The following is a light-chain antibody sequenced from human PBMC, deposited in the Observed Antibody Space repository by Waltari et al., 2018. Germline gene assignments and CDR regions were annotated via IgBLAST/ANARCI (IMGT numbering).Light chain of an antibody. V-gene: IGKV1-39*01. Sequence: SPSSLSASEGDRVTITCRASQNIRSYLNWYQQSPGKAPNLLIYGASSLQSGIPSRFSGSGYGTDFTLTISSLQPEDFTTYYCQQGYTAPLTFGGGTKLEIK. CDR3: QQGYTAPLT. CDR1: QNIRSY. J-gene: IGKJ4*01. CDR2: GAS.